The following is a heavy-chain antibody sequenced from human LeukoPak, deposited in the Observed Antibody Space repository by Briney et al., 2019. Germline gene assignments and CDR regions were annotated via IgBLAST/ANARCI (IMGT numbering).Heavy chain of an antibody. V-gene: IGHV4-59*07. J-gene: IGHJ3*02. CDR2: LYNSGST. CDR3: ARGVTSPLDAFDI. D-gene: IGHD1-26*01. Sequence: PSDTLSLTCTVSGGSISSYYWNWMRQPPGKGLEWIGYLYNSGSTNYNPSLKSRLTISLDMSKNQLSLKLTSVTAADTAVYYCARGVTSPLDAFDIWGQGTTVTVSS. CDR1: GGSISSYY.